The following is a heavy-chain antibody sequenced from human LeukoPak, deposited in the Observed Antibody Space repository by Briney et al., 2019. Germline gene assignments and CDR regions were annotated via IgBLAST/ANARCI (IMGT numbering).Heavy chain of an antibody. J-gene: IGHJ4*02. V-gene: IGHV3-23*01. Sequence: GGSLRLSCAASGFTFSSYGMSWVRQPPGKGLEWVSAISGSGGSTYYADSVKGRFTISRDNSKNTLYLQMNSLRAEDTAVYYCAKDSEIMITFGGVIVWGFDYWGQGTLVTVSS. CDR3: AKDSEIMITFGGVIVWGFDY. D-gene: IGHD3-16*02. CDR1: GFTFSSYG. CDR2: ISGSGGST.